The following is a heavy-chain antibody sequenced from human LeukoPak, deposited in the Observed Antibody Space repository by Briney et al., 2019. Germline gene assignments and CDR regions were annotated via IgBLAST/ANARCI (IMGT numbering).Heavy chain of an antibody. CDR1: GFTFSSYS. J-gene: IGHJ4*02. D-gene: IGHD3-10*01. CDR2: ISSSSSYI. V-gene: IGHV3-21*01. CDR3: ARDLGGSGSYYQRFDY. Sequence: PGGSLRLSCAASGFTFSSYSMNWVRQAPGKGLEWVSSISSSSSYIYYADSVKGRFTISRDNAKNSLYLQMNSLRAEDTAVYYCARDLGGSGSYYQRFDYWDQGTLVTVSS.